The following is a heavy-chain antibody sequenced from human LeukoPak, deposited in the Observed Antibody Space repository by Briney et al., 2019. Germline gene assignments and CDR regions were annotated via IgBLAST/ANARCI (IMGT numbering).Heavy chain of an antibody. CDR2: IRRTAYGAPT. J-gene: IGHJ4*02. Sequence: PGGSLRLSCAVSGFPLSDAWKNWVRQAPGKGLERVGRIRRTAYGAPTDYAAPVKGRFIITRDDSRNMLYLQMNSLKTEDTAVYFCTSGFSVARHDHCWGPGTLVIVSS. D-gene: IGHD5/OR15-5a*01. CDR1: GFPLSDAW. V-gene: IGHV3-15*07. CDR3: TSGFSVARHDHC.